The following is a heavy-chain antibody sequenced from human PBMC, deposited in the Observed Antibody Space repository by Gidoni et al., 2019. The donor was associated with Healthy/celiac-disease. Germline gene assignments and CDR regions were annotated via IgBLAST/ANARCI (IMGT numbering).Heavy chain of an antibody. V-gene: IGHV4-31*03. CDR2: IYYSGST. CDR3: AREPYDILTGYYIDY. D-gene: IGHD3-9*01. Sequence: QVQLQESGPGLVKHSQTLSLPCTVSGGSISSGGYYWSWIRQHPGKGLGWIVSIYYSGSTYYNPSLKSRVTISVDTSKNQFSLKLSSVTAADTAVYYCAREPYDILTGYYIDYWGQGTLVTVSS. CDR1: GGSISSGGYY. J-gene: IGHJ4*02.